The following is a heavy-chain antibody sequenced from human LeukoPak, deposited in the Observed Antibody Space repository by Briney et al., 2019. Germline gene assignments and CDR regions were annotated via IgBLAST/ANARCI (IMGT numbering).Heavy chain of an antibody. D-gene: IGHD2-2*01. CDR3: AREGGYCSSTSCPPYYYGMDV. CDR1: GYTFTSYA. Sequence: GASVKVSCKASGYTFTSYAMNWVRQAPGQGLEWMGWINTNTGNPTYAQGFTGRFVFSLDTSVSTAYLQISSLKAEDTAVYYCAREGGYCSSTSCPPYYYGMDVRGQGTTVTVSS. J-gene: IGHJ6*02. V-gene: IGHV7-4-1*02. CDR2: INTNTGNP.